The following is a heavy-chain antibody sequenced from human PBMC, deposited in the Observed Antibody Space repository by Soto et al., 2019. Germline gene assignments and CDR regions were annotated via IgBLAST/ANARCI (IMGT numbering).Heavy chain of an antibody. Sequence: QVQLVQSGAEVKKPGSSVKVSCKASGGTFSSYAISWVRQAPGQGLEWMGGIIPIFGTANYAQKFQGRVTITADESTSTAYMELSSLRSEDTAVYYCARSFTDDLWSGYHYYYGMDVWGQGTTVTVSS. D-gene: IGHD3-3*01. CDR1: GGTFSSYA. J-gene: IGHJ6*02. V-gene: IGHV1-69*01. CDR3: ARSFTDDLWSGYHYYYGMDV. CDR2: IIPIFGTA.